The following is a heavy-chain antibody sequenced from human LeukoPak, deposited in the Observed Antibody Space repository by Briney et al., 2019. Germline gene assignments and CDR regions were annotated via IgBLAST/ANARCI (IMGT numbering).Heavy chain of an antibody. CDR1: GGSISSGGYY. CDR3: ARGEWELPRGAFDI. CDR2: IYYSGST. D-gene: IGHD1-26*01. V-gene: IGHV4-31*03. Sequence: SSETLSLTCTVSGGSISSGGYYWSWIRQHPGKGLEWIGYIYYSGSTYYNPSLKSRVTISVDTSKNQFSLKLSSVTAADTAVYYCARGEWELPRGAFDIWGQGTMVTVSS. J-gene: IGHJ3*02.